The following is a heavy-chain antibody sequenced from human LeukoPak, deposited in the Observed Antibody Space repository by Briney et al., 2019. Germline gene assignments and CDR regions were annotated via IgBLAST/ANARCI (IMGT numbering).Heavy chain of an antibody. CDR2: IIPIFGTA. CDR1: GGTFSSYA. V-gene: IGHV1-69*06. D-gene: IGHD3-10*01. J-gene: IGHJ3*02. Sequence: SVKVSCKASGGTFSSYAISWVRQAPGQGLEWMGGIIPIFGTANYAQKFQGRVTITADKSTSTAYMELNSLRAEDTAVYYCARDRDYYGQQYAFDIWGQGTMVTVSS. CDR3: ARDRDYYGQQYAFDI.